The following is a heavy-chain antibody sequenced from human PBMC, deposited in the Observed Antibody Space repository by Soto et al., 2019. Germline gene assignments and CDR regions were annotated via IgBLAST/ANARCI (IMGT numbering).Heavy chain of an antibody. CDR1: GFTFSSYA. CDR2: ISGSGGST. V-gene: IGHV3-23*01. Sequence: EVQLLESGGGLVQPGGSLRLSCAASGFTFSSYAMSWVRQAPGKGLEWVSAISGSGGSTYYADSVKGRFTISRDNSKNTLYLQMNSLRAEDTAVYYCATYRDYAPDAFDIWGQGTMVTVSS. CDR3: ATYRDYAPDAFDI. D-gene: IGHD4-17*01. J-gene: IGHJ3*02.